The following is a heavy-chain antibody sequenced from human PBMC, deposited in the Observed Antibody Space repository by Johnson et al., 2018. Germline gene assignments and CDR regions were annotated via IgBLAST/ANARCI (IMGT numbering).Heavy chain of an antibody. CDR2: ISNGGTTK. V-gene: IGHV3-74*01. J-gene: IGHJ1*01. D-gene: IGHD4-11*01. Sequence: VQLVDSGGQLVQPGGSLRLSCAASGFIVSDNYMYWVRQAPGKGLEWVSRISNGGTTKNYAASVKGRFTISRDNAKNTVYLQRSSLRAEETAVYYCATEDSCPHHWGQGTLVTVAS. CDR3: ATEDSCPHH. CDR1: GFIVSDNY.